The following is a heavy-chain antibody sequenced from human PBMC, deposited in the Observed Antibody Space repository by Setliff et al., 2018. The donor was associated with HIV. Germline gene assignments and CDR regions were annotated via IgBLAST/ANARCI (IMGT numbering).Heavy chain of an antibody. CDR3: ARDGIGV. CDR2: IYYSGST. CDR1: GGSISSGGYF. Sequence: PSETLSLTCTVSGGSISSGGYFWSWIRQLPGKGLEWIGYIYYSGSTFYNPSLKSRVTISVDASKNQFSLRLSSVTAADTAVYYCARDGIGVWGKGTTVTVSS. V-gene: IGHV4-31*03. J-gene: IGHJ6*04. D-gene: IGHD1-26*01.